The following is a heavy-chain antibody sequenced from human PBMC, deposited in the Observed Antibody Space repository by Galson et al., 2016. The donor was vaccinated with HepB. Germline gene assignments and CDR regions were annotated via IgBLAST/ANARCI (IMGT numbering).Heavy chain of an antibody. J-gene: IGHJ6*02. CDR1: GFTFGSFA. CDR3: AKGHHVLLSV. Sequence: SLRLSCAASGFTFGSFAMSWVRQAPGRGLEWVSTISGRGGSTYYADTVKGRFTISRDNSKNTLYLQMNSLRAEDTAVYYSAKGHHVLLSVWGQGTTVAVSS. D-gene: IGHD2/OR15-2a*01. CDR2: ISGRGGST. V-gene: IGHV3-23*01.